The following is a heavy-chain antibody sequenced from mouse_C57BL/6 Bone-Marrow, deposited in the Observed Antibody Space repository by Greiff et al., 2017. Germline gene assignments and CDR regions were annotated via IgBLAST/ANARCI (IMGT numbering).Heavy chain of an antibody. CDR1: GFNIKDDY. Sequence: VQLKESGAELVRPGASVKLSCTASGFNIKDDYMHWVKQRPEQGLEWIGWIDPENGDTEYASKFQGKATITADTSSNTAYLQLSSLTSEDTAVYYCTTSGYYVGAYWGQGTLVTVSA. V-gene: IGHV14-4*01. J-gene: IGHJ3*01. CDR3: TTSGYYVGAY. CDR2: IDPENGDT. D-gene: IGHD2-1*01.